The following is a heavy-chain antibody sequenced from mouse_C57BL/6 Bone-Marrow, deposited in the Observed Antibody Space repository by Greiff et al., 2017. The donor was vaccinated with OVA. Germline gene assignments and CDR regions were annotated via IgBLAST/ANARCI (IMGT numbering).Heavy chain of an antibody. CDR3: ARSTVYYGYDYAMDY. V-gene: IGHV1-53*01. J-gene: IGHJ4*01. CDR2: INPSNGGT. D-gene: IGHD2-2*01. Sequence: QVQLQQPGTELVKPGASVKLSCKASGYTFTSYWMHWVKQRPGQGLEWIGNINPSNGGTNYNEKFKSKATLTVDKSSSTAYMQLSSLTSEDSAVYYCARSTVYYGYDYAMDYWGQGTSVTVSS. CDR1: GYTFTSYW.